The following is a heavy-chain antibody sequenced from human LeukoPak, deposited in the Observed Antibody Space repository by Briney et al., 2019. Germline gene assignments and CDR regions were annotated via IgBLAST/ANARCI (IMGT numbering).Heavy chain of an antibody. V-gene: IGHV3-66*01. J-gene: IGHJ4*02. CDR3: AGYDCSSTTCYTGGFDY. CDR1: GFTVSSNY. Sequence: RAGGSLRLSCAASGFTVSSNYMSWVRQAPGKGLEWVSVIYSGGSTYYADSVKGRFTISRDNSKNTLYLQMNSLRAEDTAVYYCAGYDCSSTTCYTGGFDYWGQGTLVTVSS. CDR2: IYSGGST. D-gene: IGHD2-2*02.